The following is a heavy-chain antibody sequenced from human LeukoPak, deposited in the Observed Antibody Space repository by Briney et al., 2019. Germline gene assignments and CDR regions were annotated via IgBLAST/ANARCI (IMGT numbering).Heavy chain of an antibody. J-gene: IGHJ4*02. CDR3: ARSDIVVVPAAPPTFDY. D-gene: IGHD2-2*01. CDR1: GYTFTGYY. CDR2: INPNSGGT. V-gene: IGHV1-2*02. Sequence: ASVKVSCKASGYTFTGYYMHWVRQAPGQGLEWMGWINPNSGGTNYAQKFQGRVTMTGDTSISTAYMELSRLRSDDTAVYYCARSDIVVVPAAPPTFDYWGQGTLVTVSS.